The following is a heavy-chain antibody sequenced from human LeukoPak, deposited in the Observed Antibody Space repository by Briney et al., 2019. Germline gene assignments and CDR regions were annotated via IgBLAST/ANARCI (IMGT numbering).Heavy chain of an antibody. D-gene: IGHD2-15*01. V-gene: IGHV3-11*04. CDR2: ISSSGSTI. Sequence: GGSLRLSCAASGFTFSDYYMRWLRPAPGKGLVGFLYISSSGSTIYYADSVKGRFTISRDNAKNSLYLQMNSLRVEDTAVHYCARSLGEGYCSGGSCYSIYYFDYWGQGTLVTVSS. CDR1: GFTFSDYY. CDR3: ARSLGEGYCSGGSCYSIYYFDY. J-gene: IGHJ4*02.